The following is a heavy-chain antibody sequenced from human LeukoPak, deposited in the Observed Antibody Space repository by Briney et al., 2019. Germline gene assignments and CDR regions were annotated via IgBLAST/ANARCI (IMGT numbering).Heavy chain of an antibody. J-gene: IGHJ4*02. Sequence: GRSLRLSCAASGFTFSSYAMHWVRQAPGKGLEWVATISYDGSNKYYADSVKGRFTISRDNPKNTLYLQMNSLRAEDTAVYYCALMDSSGHYWGQGTLVTVSS. CDR1: GFTFSSYA. CDR3: ALMDSSGHY. D-gene: IGHD3-22*01. V-gene: IGHV3-30-3*01. CDR2: ISYDGSNK.